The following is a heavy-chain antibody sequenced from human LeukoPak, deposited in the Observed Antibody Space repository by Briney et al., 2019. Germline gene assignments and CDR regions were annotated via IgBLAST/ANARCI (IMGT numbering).Heavy chain of an antibody. J-gene: IGHJ4*02. CDR3: ARVVAASFDY. CDR2: IYSGGAI. D-gene: IGHD5-12*01. Sequence: GGSLRLSCVASGFAVGSNYMSWVRQAPGKGLEWVSLIYSGGAIRYADSVKGRFTISRDNAKNTLYLQMNSLRAEDTAVYYCARVVAASFDYWGQGTLVTVSS. V-gene: IGHV3-53*01. CDR1: GFAVGSNY.